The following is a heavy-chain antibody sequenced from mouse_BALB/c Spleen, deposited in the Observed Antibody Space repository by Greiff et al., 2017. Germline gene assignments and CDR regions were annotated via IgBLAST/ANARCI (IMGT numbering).Heavy chain of an antibody. V-gene: IGHV1-18*01. J-gene: IGHJ2*01. CDR2: INPNNGGT. Sequence: VQLLQSGPELVTPGASVKISCKASGFTFTEYTMHWVKQSHGKSLEWIGGINPNNGGTSYNQKFKGKTTLTVDKSSSTAYMELRSLTSEDSAVYYCARGGYRYDGAHYFDYWGQGTTLTVSS. CDR1: GFTFTEYT. CDR3: ARGGYRYDGAHYFDY. D-gene: IGHD2-14*01.